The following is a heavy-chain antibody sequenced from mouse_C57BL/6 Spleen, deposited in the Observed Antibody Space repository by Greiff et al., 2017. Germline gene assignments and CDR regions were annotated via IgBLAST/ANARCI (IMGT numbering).Heavy chain of an antibody. D-gene: IGHD2-2*01. CDR1: GYTFTSYW. Sequence: VQLQQPGAELVKPGASVKLSCKASGYTFTSYWMHWVKQRPGQGLEWIGMIHPNSGSTNYNEKFKSKATLTVDKSSSTAYMQLSSLTSEDSAVYYCARNGYYRYFEVWGTGTTVTVSS. V-gene: IGHV1-64*01. J-gene: IGHJ1*03. CDR3: ARNGYYRYFEV. CDR2: IHPNSGST.